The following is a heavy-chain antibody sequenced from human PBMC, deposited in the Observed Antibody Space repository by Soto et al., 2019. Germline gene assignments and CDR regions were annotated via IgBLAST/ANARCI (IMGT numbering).Heavy chain of an antibody. V-gene: IGHV4-39*01. J-gene: IGHJ6*02. D-gene: IGHD3-10*01. CDR2: IYYSGST. CDR3: ARRQVRGVIYYYYYYGMDV. Sequence: SETLSLTCTVSGGSISSSSYYWGWIRQPPGKGLEWIGSIYYSGSTYYNPSLKSRVTISVDTSKNQFSLKLSSVTAADTAVYYCARRQVRGVIYYYYYYGMDVWGQGTTVTVSS. CDR1: GGSISSSSYY.